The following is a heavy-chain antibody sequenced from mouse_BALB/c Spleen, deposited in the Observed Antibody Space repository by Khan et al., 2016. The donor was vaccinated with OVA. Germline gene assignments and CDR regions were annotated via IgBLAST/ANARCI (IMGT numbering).Heavy chain of an antibody. D-gene: IGHD2-14*01. CDR1: GFSLSRYN. Sequence: VKLKESGPGLVAPSQSLYITCTVSGFSLSRYNIHWVRQPPGKGLEWLGMIWAGGGTDYNSTLKSRLNISKDNSKSQVFLKMNSLQTDDTAMYYCARAYYRYDGYYAMDFWGQGTSVTVSS. V-gene: IGHV2-6-4*01. CDR2: IWAGGGT. CDR3: ARAYYRYDGYYAMDF. J-gene: IGHJ4*01.